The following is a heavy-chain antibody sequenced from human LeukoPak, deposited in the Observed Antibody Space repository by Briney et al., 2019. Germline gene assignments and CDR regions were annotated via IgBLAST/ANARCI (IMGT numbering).Heavy chain of an antibody. Sequence: PGGSPRLSCAASGFTVSSNYMSWVRQAPGKGLEWVSVIYSGGSTYYGDSVKGRFTISRDNSKNTLYLQMNSLRAEDTAVYYCARLYNSGWSNWFDPWGQGTLVTVSS. D-gene: IGHD6-19*01. CDR1: GFTVSSNY. V-gene: IGHV3-53*01. CDR3: ARLYNSGWSNWFDP. CDR2: IYSGGST. J-gene: IGHJ5*02.